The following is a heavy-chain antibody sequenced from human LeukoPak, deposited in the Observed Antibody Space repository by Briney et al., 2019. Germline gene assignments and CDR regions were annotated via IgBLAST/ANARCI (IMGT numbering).Heavy chain of an antibody. CDR3: AREGGPDYDFWSGYHNWFDP. CDR2: INHSGST. D-gene: IGHD3-3*01. CDR1: GGSFSGYY. Sequence: SETLSLTCAVYGGSFSGYYWSWIRQPPGKGLEWIGEINHSGSTNYNPSLKSRVTMPVDTSKNQFSLKLSSVTAADTAVYYCAREGGPDYDFWSGYHNWFDPWGQGTLVTVSS. V-gene: IGHV4-34*01. J-gene: IGHJ5*02.